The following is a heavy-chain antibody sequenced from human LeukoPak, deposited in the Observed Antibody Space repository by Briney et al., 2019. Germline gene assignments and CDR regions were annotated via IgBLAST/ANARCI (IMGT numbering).Heavy chain of an antibody. CDR3: ARGYDFWSLNWFDP. J-gene: IGHJ5*02. Sequence: ASVKVSCKASGYTFTGYYMHWVRQAPGQGLEWMGWINPNSGGTNYAQKFQGRVTMTRDTSISTAYMELSRLRSDDTAVYYCARGYDFWSLNWFDPWGQGTLVTVSS. V-gene: IGHV1-2*02. CDR1: GYTFTGYY. D-gene: IGHD3-3*01. CDR2: INPNSGGT.